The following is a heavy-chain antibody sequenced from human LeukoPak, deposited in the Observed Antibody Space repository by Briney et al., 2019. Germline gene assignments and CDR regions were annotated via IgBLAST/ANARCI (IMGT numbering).Heavy chain of an antibody. J-gene: IGHJ4*02. CDR3: ARGARGVVTMDY. V-gene: IGHV1-2*02. D-gene: IGHD3-3*01. CDR2: INPNSGGT. CDR1: GYTFTGYY. Sequence: ASVKVSCKASGYTFTGYYMHWVRQAPGQGLEWMGWINPNSGGTNYAQKFQGRVTMTRGTSVSTAYMELSRLRSDDTAVYYCARGARGVVTMDYWGQGTQVTVSS.